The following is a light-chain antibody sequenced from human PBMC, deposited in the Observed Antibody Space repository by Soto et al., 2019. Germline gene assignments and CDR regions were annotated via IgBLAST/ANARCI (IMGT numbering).Light chain of an antibody. CDR2: EVN. Sequence: QSVLTQPPSASGSPGQSVTISCTGTSSDVGDYKYVSWYQQHPGKAPKLMIYEVNKRPSGVPDRFSGSKSGNTASLTVSGLQAEDEADYYCSSYTGSSTLVFGTGTKLTVL. CDR3: SSYTGSSTLV. V-gene: IGLV2-8*01. CDR1: SSDVGDYKY. J-gene: IGLJ1*01.